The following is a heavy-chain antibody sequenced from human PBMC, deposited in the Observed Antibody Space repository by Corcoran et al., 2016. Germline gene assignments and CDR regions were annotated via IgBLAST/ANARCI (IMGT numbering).Heavy chain of an antibody. J-gene: IGHJ3*02. CDR1: GYTFTSYY. D-gene: IGHD3-22*01. CDR2: INPSGGST. V-gene: IGHV1-46*01. Sequence: QVQLVQSGAEVKKPGASVKVSCKASGYTFTSYYMHWVRQAPGQGLEWMGIINPSGGSTSYAQKFQGRVTMTRDTSTSTVYMELSIRRSEDTAVYYVSSPTYYYDSRGRFDIWGQGKMVTVSS. CDR3: SSPTYYYDSRGRFDI.